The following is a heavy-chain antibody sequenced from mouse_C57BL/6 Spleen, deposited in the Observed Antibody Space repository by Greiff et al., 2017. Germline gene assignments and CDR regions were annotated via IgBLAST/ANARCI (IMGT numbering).Heavy chain of an antibody. CDR1: GFTFSSYP. CDR2: ISGGGGNT. D-gene: IGHD2-4*01. Sequence: EVKLVESGGGLVKPGGSLKLSCAASGFTFSSYPMSWVRQTPEKRLEWVATISGGGGNTYYPDSVKGRFTISRDNAKNTLYLQMSSLRSEDTALYYCARHGGVYYDYEGPWFAYWGQGTLVTVSA. V-gene: IGHV5-9*01. CDR3: ARHGGVYYDYEGPWFAY. J-gene: IGHJ3*01.